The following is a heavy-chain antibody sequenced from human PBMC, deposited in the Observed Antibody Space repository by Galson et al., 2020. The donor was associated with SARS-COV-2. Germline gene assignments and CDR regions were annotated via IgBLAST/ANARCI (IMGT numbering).Heavy chain of an antibody. CDR1: GGSITSGSYY. CDR2: IFTSGST. J-gene: IGHJ4*02. V-gene: IGHV4-61*09. Sequence: SETLSLTCTVSGGSITSGSYYWTWIRQPAGKGLEWIGHIFTSGSTNYNPSLKSRVSISVDTSKNQFSLKVTSVTAADTAVYFCARADSGGYPAVESWGQGTLVTVSS. D-gene: IGHD3-22*01. CDR3: ARADSGGYPAVES.